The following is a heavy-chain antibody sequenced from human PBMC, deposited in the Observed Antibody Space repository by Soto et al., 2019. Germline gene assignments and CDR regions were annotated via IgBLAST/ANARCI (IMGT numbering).Heavy chain of an antibody. V-gene: IGHV4-31*03. CDR2: IYYSGST. CDR1: GCFISRGGYY. Sequence: QVQLQGAGPGLVKPSPTLSLHCTFSGCFISRGGYYLSWIRQPPGKGLEGIGYIYYSGSTYYNPALKSRVTISVDTSKNQFSLKLSSVTAADTAVYYCATIRYFDWFQNWFDPWGQGTLVTVSS. CDR3: ATIRYFDWFQNWFDP. J-gene: IGHJ5*02. D-gene: IGHD3-9*01.